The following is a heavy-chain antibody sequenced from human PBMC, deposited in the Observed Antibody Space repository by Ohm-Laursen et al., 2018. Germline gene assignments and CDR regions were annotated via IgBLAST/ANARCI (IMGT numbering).Heavy chain of an antibody. J-gene: IGHJ3*02. V-gene: IGHV3-9*01. CDR2: ISWNSGSI. Sequence: SLRLSCAASGFTFDDYAMHWVRQAPGKGLEWVSGISWNSGSIGYADSVKGRFTISRDNAKNSLYLQMNSLRAEDTAVYYCARDFDYGDPAGAFDIWGQGTMVTVSS. CDR1: GFTFDDYA. D-gene: IGHD4-17*01. CDR3: ARDFDYGDPAGAFDI.